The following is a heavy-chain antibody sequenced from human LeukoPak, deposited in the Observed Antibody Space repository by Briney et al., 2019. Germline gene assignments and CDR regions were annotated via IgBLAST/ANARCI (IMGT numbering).Heavy chain of an antibody. CDR1: GFTFSRNG. D-gene: IGHD2-2*01. CDR2: IRSDGSNK. V-gene: IGHV3-30*02. CDR3: DCSSTSCYAAGDY. Sequence: GSLRLSCGASGFTFSRNGMHWVRQAPGKGLEWVAFIRSDGSNKYYADSMKGRFTISRDNSKNTLYLQMNSLRAEDTAVYYCDCSSTSCYAAGDYWGQGTLVTVSS. J-gene: IGHJ4*02.